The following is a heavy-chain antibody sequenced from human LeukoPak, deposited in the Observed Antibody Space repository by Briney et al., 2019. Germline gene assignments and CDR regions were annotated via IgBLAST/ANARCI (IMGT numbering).Heavy chain of an antibody. V-gene: IGHV4-39*01. CDR1: GGSISSSSYY. CDR2: IYYSGST. CDR3: ARRNYDFWSGSRGWFDP. J-gene: IGHJ5*02. Sequence: PSETLSLTCTVSGGSISSSSYYWGWIRQPPGKGLEWIGSIYYSGSTYYNPFLKSRVTISVDTSKNQFSLKLSSVTAADTAVYYCARRNYDFWSGSRGWFDPWGQGTLVTVSS. D-gene: IGHD3-3*01.